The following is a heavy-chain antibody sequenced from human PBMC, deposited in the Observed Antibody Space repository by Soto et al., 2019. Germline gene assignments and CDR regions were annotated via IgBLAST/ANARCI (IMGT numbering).Heavy chain of an antibody. D-gene: IGHD2-15*01. J-gene: IGHJ1*01. Sequence: QVQLVESGGGVVQPGRSLRLSCAASGFSFSYYAMHWVRQAPGKGLEWVAVIAYDASKKYYADSGKGRFTISRDNSKNTLYLQMNSLRDEDTAVYYCASPYCSGGSCYLTEYFQHWGQGTLVTVSS. CDR1: GFSFSYYA. CDR2: IAYDASKK. V-gene: IGHV3-30*03. CDR3: ASPYCSGGSCYLTEYFQH.